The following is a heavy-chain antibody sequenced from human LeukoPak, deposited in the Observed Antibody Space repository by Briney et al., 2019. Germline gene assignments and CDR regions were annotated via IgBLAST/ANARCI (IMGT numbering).Heavy chain of an antibody. D-gene: IGHD2-2*02. Sequence: ASVKVSCKASGGTFSSYAISWVRQAPGQGLEWMGGIIPIFGTANYAQKFQGRVTITTDESTSTAYMELSSLRSEDTAVYYCATDGVVPAAISYYYYMDVWGKGTTVTVSS. CDR2: IIPIFGTA. CDR1: GGTFSSYA. V-gene: IGHV1-69*05. CDR3: ATDGVVPAAISYYYYMDV. J-gene: IGHJ6*03.